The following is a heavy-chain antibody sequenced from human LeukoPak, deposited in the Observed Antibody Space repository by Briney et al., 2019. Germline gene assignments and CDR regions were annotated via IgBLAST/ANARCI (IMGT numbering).Heavy chain of an antibody. CDR3: ARGGSGGDDAFDI. CDR1: GFTVSSNY. V-gene: IGHV3-66*01. J-gene: IGHJ3*02. D-gene: IGHD4-17*01. CDR2: IYSGGST. Sequence: HPGGSLRLSCAAPGFTVSSNYMSWVRQAPGKGLEWVSVIYSGGSTYYADSVKGRFTTSRDNSKNTLYLQMNSLRAEDTAVYYCARGGSGGDDAFDIWGQGTMVTVSS.